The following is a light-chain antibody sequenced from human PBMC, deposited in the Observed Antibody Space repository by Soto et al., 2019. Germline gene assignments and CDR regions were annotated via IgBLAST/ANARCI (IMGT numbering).Light chain of an antibody. CDR1: QSVSSN. Sequence: EKVMKQSPATLSVSQGERATLSCRASQSVSSNLAWYQPKPGQAPRLLIYGVSTRATGIPARFSGSASGTDFILTISILQSEDFAVYSCQQYNVWPITFGPGTRLEI. J-gene: IGKJ5*01. CDR3: QQYNVWPIT. V-gene: IGKV3-15*01. CDR2: GVS.